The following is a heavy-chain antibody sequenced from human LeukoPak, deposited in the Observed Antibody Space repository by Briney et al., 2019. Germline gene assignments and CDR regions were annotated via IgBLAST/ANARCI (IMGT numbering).Heavy chain of an antibody. CDR1: GFTVSSNE. J-gene: IGHJ6*02. CDR3: AKAGEYCSGGSCHNTYYYYGMDV. Sequence: GGSLRLSCAASGFTVSSNEMSWVRQAPGKGLEWVSSISGGSTYYADSRKGRFTISRDNSKNTLYLQMNSLRAEDTAVYYCAKAGEYCSGGSCHNTYYYYGMDVWGQGTTVTVSS. CDR2: ISGGST. V-gene: IGHV3-38-3*01. D-gene: IGHD2-15*01.